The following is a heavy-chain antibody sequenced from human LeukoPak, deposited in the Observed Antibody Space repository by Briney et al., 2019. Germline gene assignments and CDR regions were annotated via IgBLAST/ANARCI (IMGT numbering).Heavy chain of an antibody. J-gene: IGHJ3*02. CDR2: IYYSGST. V-gene: IGHV4-31*03. CDR3: ARDLACSGGSCWEKYDAFDI. D-gene: IGHD2-15*01. Sequence: SETLSLTCTVSGGSISSGGYYWSWIRQHPGKGLEWIGYIYYSGSTYYNPSLKSRVTISVDTSKNQFSLKLSSVTAADTAVYYCARDLACSGGSCWEKYDAFDIWGQGTMVTVSS. CDR1: GGSISSGGYY.